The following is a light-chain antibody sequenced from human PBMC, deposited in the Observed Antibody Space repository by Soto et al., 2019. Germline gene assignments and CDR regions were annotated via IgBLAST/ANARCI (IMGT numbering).Light chain of an antibody. CDR2: GNS. CDR1: SSNIGAGYD. Sequence: QSVLAQPPSVSGAPGQKVTISCTGSSSNIGAGYDLHWYQQLPGTAPKLLLYGNSNRPSGVPDRFSGSKSGTSASLGITGFQTGDEADYYCGSWDSSLSAYVFGTGTKVTV. J-gene: IGLJ1*01. V-gene: IGLV1-40*01. CDR3: GSWDSSLSAYV.